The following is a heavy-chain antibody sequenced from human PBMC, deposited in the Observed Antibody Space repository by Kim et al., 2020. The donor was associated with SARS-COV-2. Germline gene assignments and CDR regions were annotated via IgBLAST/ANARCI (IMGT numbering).Heavy chain of an antibody. J-gene: IGHJ2*01. CDR2: IHYSGST. CDR3: AGAGLRLGELSLTYWYFDL. V-gene: IGHV4-39*01. D-gene: IGHD3-16*02. Sequence: SETLSLTCTVSGGSISSSSYYWGWIRQPPGKGLEWIGTIHYSGSTYYNPSLKSRVTISVDTSKNQFSLKLSSVTAADTAVYYCAGAGLRLGELSLTYWYFDLWGRGTLVTVSS. CDR1: GGSISSSSYY.